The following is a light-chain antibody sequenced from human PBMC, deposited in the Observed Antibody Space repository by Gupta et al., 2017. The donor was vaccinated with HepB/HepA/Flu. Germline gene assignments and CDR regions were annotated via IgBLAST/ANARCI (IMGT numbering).Light chain of an antibody. Sequence: DIVMTQSPDSPAVSLGERATLHCKSSQSVLYSANNKNYLAWYQQKPGQPPKLLISWASTRESGVPDRFSGSGSGTDFTLTIGSLQAEDVAVYYCHQYYDTRTWTFGQGTKVEIK. V-gene: IGKV4-1*01. CDR2: WAS. CDR1: QSVLYSANNKNY. CDR3: HQYYDTRTWT. J-gene: IGKJ1*01.